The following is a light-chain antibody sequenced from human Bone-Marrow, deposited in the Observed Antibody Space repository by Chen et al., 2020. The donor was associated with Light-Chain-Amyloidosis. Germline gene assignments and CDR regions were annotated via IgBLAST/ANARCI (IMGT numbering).Light chain of an antibody. V-gene: IGLV3-21*02. Sequence: SYVLTQPSSVSVAPGQTATIAWGGNNIGSTSVHWYQQKPGQAPLLVVYDDSDRPSGIPERLSVSNSVNTATLTISRVEAGNEADYYCQVWDRSSDRPVFGGGTKLTVL. CDR1: NIGSTS. J-gene: IGLJ3*02. CDR2: DDS. CDR3: QVWDRSSDRPV.